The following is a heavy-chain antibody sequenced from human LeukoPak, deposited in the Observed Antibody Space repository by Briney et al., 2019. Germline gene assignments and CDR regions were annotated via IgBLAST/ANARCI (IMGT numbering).Heavy chain of an antibody. Sequence: SETLSLTCAVYGGSFSGYYWSWIRQPPGKGLEWIGEINHSGSTNYNPSLKSRVTRSVDTSKNQFSLKLSSVTAADTAVYYCARGNYVWGSYRFSYWGQGTLVTVSS. CDR2: INHSGST. V-gene: IGHV4-34*01. CDR3: ARGNYVWGSYRFSY. CDR1: GGSFSGYY. J-gene: IGHJ4*02. D-gene: IGHD3-16*02.